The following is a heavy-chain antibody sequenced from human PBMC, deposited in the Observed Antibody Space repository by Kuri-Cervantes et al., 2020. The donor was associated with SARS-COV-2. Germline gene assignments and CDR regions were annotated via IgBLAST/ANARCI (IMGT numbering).Heavy chain of an antibody. CDR1: GFTFSSYA. V-gene: IGHV3-30*04. CDR2: ISYDGSNK. CDR3: ARAPSILGATLGYFQQ. J-gene: IGHJ1*01. D-gene: IGHD1-26*01. Sequence: GGSLRLSCAASGFTFSSYAMHWVRQAPGKGLEWVAVISYDGSNKYYADSVKGRFTISRDNSKNTLYLQMNSLRAEDTAVYYCARAPSILGATLGYFQQWGQGTLVTVSS.